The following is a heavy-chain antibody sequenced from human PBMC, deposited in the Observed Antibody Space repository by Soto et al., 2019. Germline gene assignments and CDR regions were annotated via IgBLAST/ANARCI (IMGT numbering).Heavy chain of an antibody. D-gene: IGHD3-10*01. CDR3: ARDSLWFGPPGYYYYYGMDV. V-gene: IGHV3-21*06. CDR2: ISSSSSYI. Sequence: GGSLRLSCAASGFTFSTYSMNWVRQAPGKGLGWVSSISSSSSYIYYADSVKGRFTISRDNAKNSLYLQMNSLRAEDTAVYYCARDSLWFGPPGYYYYYGMDVWGQGTTVTVSS. J-gene: IGHJ6*02. CDR1: GFTFSTYS.